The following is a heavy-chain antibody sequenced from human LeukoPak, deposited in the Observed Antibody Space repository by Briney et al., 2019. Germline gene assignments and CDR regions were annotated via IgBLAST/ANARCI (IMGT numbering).Heavy chain of an antibody. CDR3: AKSPTVDAAFDI. CDR1: GFMFSSYW. CDR2: INSDGSST. D-gene: IGHD4-23*01. J-gene: IGHJ3*02. V-gene: IGHV3-74*01. Sequence: GGSLRLSCVASGFMFSSYWMNWVRQAPGKGLVWVSRINSDGSSTSYADSVKGRFTISRDNAKNTLFLQMNSLRAEDTALYYCAKSPTVDAAFDIWGQGTMVTVSS.